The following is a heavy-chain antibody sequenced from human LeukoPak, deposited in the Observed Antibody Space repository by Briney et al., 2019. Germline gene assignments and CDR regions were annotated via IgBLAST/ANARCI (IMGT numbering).Heavy chain of an antibody. D-gene: IGHD3-22*01. J-gene: IGHJ6*03. V-gene: IGHV1-18*01. CDR2: ISAYNGNT. Sequence: ASVKVSCKASGYTFTSYGISWVRQAPGQGLEWMGWISAYNGNTNYAQKLQGRVTMTTDTSTSTAYMELRSLRSDDTAVYYCARVPHYYDSSGYAPYYYYMDAWGKGTTVTISS. CDR1: GYTFTSYG. CDR3: ARVPHYYDSSGYAPYYYYMDA.